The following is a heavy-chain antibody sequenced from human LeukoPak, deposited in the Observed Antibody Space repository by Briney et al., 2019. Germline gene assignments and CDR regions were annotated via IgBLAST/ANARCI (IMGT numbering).Heavy chain of an antibody. CDR1: GYTFNGQY. Sequence: GASVKVSCKASGYTFNGQYMHCVGQAPGHALEWIGWINPNSGNTNSAHKFPGRVTMTGATSINTAYMELSRLKSDDTATYYYARGYYYGSGNDAFDAWGQGTMVIASS. CDR2: INPNSGNT. CDR3: ARGYYYGSGNDAFDA. J-gene: IGHJ3*01. D-gene: IGHD3-10*01. V-gene: IGHV1-2*02.